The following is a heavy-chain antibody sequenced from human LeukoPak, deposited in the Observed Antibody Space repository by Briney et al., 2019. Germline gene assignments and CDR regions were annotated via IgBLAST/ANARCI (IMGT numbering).Heavy chain of an antibody. CDR3: ARVMGSGSYYLFDY. CDR2: LIPIFGTA. J-gene: IGHJ4*02. D-gene: IGHD1-26*01. V-gene: IGHV1-69*05. CDR1: GGTFSSYA. Sequence: SVKVSCKASGGTFSSYAISWVRQAPGQGLEWMGGLIPIFGTANYAQKFQGRVTITTDESTSTAYMELSSLRSEDTAVYYCARVMGSGSYYLFDYWGQGTLVTVSS.